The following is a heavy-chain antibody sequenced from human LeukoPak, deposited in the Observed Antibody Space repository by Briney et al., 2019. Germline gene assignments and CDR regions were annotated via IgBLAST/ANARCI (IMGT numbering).Heavy chain of an antibody. V-gene: IGHV3-48*03. CDR1: GCSFCSYE. D-gene: IGHD3-10*01. CDR3: ARGRLLWFGEVGSQERAPYYFDY. CDR2: ISNRGSTI. Sequence: PGGSLSLLCSASGCSFCSYEMKWFLQAPAGELEWFSYISNRGSTIYYAHSVKGRFTISRDNSKNSLSLKMNRLGAEDTAVYYCARGRLLWFGEVGSQERAPYYFDYWGQGTLVTVSS. J-gene: IGHJ4*02.